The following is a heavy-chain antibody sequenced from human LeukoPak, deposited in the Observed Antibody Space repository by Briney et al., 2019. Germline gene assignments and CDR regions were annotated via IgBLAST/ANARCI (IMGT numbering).Heavy chain of an antibody. V-gene: IGHV1-69*04. Sequence: ASVKVSCKASGGTFSSYAISWVRQAPGQGLEWMGRIIPILGVANYAQKFQGRVTITADKSTSTAYMELSSLRSEDTAVYYCARDQMTTVVFDPWGQETLVTVSS. D-gene: IGHD4-17*01. J-gene: IGHJ5*02. CDR1: GGTFSSYA. CDR3: ARDQMTTVVFDP. CDR2: IIPILGVA.